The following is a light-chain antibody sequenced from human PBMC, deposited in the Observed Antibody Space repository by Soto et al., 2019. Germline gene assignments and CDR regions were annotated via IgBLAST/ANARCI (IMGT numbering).Light chain of an antibody. J-gene: IGLJ2*01. V-gene: IGLV2-23*01. CDR1: SSDVGSYNL. Sequence: QSALTQPPSVSGSPGQSITISCTGTSSDVGSYNLVSWYQQHPGKAPKLMIYEGSKRPSGVSNRFSGSKSGNTASLTISGLQAEDESDYYCCSYAGSSTVFGGGTKVTVL. CDR3: CSYAGSSTV. CDR2: EGS.